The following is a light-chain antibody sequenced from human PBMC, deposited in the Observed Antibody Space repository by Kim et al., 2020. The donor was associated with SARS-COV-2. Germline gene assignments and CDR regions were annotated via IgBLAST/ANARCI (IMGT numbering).Light chain of an antibody. J-gene: IGKJ2*01. CDR2: AAY. Sequence: IQMTQSPSSLYASVGDRVTITCRASQSVRGYLNWYQHKPGKAPKLLIYAAYGLQSGVPSRFSGSGYGTDFTLTINNLQPEDFAVYYCHQSDNYPQTFGQGTKLEI. CDR1: QSVRGY. CDR3: HQSDNYPQT. V-gene: IGKV1-39*01.